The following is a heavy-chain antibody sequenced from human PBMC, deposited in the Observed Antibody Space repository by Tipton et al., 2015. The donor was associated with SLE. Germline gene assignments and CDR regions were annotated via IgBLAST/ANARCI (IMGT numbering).Heavy chain of an antibody. J-gene: IGHJ3*01. CDR3: ARAFPTAAGTAFDL. D-gene: IGHD6-13*01. Sequence: TLSLTCTFSGGSFSSHYWGWIRQPPGKRLEWIGYIFYSGSTAYNPPLSSRVAMSVDRSKNQFSLRLNSVTPADTAVSYCARAFPTAAGTAFDLWGQGTLVTVSS. CDR2: IFYSGST. V-gene: IGHV4-59*11. CDR1: GGSFSSHY.